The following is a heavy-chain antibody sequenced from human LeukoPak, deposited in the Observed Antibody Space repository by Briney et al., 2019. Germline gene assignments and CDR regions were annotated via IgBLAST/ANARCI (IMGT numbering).Heavy chain of an antibody. Sequence: PLASVKVSCKASGYTFTSYYMHWVRQPPGQGLEWMGIINPSGGSTSYAQKFQGRVTMTRDMSTSTVYMELSSLRSEDTAVYYCAREPVRAARPFDYWGQGTLVTVSS. CDR1: GYTFTSYY. CDR3: AREPVRAARPFDY. CDR2: INPSGGST. J-gene: IGHJ4*02. V-gene: IGHV1-46*01. D-gene: IGHD6-6*01.